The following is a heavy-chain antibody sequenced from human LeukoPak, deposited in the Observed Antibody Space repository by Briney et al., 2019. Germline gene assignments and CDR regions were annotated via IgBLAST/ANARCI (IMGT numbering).Heavy chain of an antibody. Sequence: ASVKVSCKASGYTFTGYYMHWVRQAPGQGLEWMGIINPSGGSTGYAQKFQGRVAMTRDTSTSTVYMELGSLRSEDTAVYCCARRDCSTTSCSAGHWFDPWGQGTLVTVSS. D-gene: IGHD2-2*01. CDR1: GYTFTGYY. CDR3: ARRDCSTTSCSAGHWFDP. J-gene: IGHJ5*02. V-gene: IGHV1-46*01. CDR2: INPSGGST.